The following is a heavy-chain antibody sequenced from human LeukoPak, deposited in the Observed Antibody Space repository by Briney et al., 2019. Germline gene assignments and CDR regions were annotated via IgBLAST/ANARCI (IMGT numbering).Heavy chain of an antibody. D-gene: IGHD2-2*01. J-gene: IGHJ4*02. V-gene: IGHV3-48*02. Sequence: PGGSLRLSCAASGFSFSSFNMSWVRQAPGDGLEWVSFITTSSATISYADSVKVRFTISRDNAKNSLYLQMNSLRDEDTAVYYCARGYVGYWFDYWGQGILVTGS. CDR1: GFSFSSFN. CDR3: ARGYVGYWFDY. CDR2: ITTSSATI.